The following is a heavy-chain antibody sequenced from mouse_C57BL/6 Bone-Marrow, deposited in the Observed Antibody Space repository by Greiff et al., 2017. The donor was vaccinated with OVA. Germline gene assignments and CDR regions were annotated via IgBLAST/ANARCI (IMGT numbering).Heavy chain of an antibody. D-gene: IGHD1-1*01. CDR3: AIPITTVVAPDY. J-gene: IGHJ2*01. Sequence: VQLQQPGAELVKPGASVKLSCKASGYTFTSYWMHWVKQRPGLGLEWIGMIHPNSGSTNYNEKFKSKATLTVDKSSSTAYMQLSSLTSEDSAVYYCAIPITTVVAPDYWGQGTTLTVSS. V-gene: IGHV1-64*01. CDR2: IHPNSGST. CDR1: GYTFTSYW.